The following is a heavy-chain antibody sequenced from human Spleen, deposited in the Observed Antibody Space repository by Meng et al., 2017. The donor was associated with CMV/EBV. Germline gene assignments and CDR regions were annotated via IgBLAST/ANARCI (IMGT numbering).Heavy chain of an antibody. CDR3: ARDYSSSSSRRFGMDV. CDR2: ISYDGSDK. Sequence: GGSLRLSCTASGFTFSSYTMHWVRQAPGKGLEWVAVISYDGSDKYYADSVKGRFTISRDNAKNSLYLQMNSLRAEDTAVYYCARDYSSSSSRRFGMDVWGQGTTVTVSS. V-gene: IGHV3-30*04. J-gene: IGHJ6*02. D-gene: IGHD6-6*01. CDR1: GFTFSSYT.